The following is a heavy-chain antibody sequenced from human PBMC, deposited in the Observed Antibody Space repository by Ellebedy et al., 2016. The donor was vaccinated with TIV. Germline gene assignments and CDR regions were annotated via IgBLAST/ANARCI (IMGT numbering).Heavy chain of an antibody. V-gene: IGHV3-48*04. CDR1: GFSFSSDS. CDR2: MSGSTITT. CDR3: ARDMAWGNERVIDAFDI. J-gene: IGHJ3*02. D-gene: IGHD7-27*01. Sequence: GGSLRLSCAASGFSFSSDSMNWVRQAPGKGLEWVSYMSGSTITTYYADSVKGRFTISRDNAKNSLYLQMNSLRAEDTAVYYCARDMAWGNERVIDAFDIWGQGTMVTVSS.